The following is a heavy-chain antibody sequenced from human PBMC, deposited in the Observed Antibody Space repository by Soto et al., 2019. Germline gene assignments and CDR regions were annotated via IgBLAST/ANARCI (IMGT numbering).Heavy chain of an antibody. Sequence: GSLRLSCAASGFTFSNYALSGVRQAPGKGLEWVSGISGGGGTTYYADSVKGRFTISRDNSKNTLYLQMNSLRAEDTAVYYCAKMLEGIAVAGTDYWGQGTLVTVSS. V-gene: IGHV3-23*01. CDR2: ISGGGGTT. CDR1: GFTFSNYA. D-gene: IGHD6-19*01. J-gene: IGHJ4*02. CDR3: AKMLEGIAVAGTDY.